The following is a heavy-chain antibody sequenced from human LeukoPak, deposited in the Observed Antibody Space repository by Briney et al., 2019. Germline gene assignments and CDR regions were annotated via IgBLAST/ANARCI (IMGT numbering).Heavy chain of an antibody. CDR3: ARRFSGSGSPITY. J-gene: IGHJ4*02. CDR2: LNPKSGKP. Sequence: GASVKVSCKASVYTFTSYDIYCVRQATGQGLEWVGWLNPKSGKPGYAQQFQGRVTMPRSTSISTAYMELSSLRSEDPAVYYCARRFSGSGSPITYWGQGTLVTVS. CDR1: VYTFTSYD. V-gene: IGHV1-8*01. D-gene: IGHD3-10*01.